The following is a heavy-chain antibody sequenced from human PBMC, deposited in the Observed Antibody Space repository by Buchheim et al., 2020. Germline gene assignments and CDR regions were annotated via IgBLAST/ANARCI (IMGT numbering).Heavy chain of an antibody. J-gene: IGHJ4*02. CDR1: GGSISSYY. Sequence: QVQLQESGPGLVKPSETLSLTCTVSGGSISSYYWSWIRQPPGKGLEWIGFVSNNGSAKYNPSLASRVTISLDMSKNQFSLKLTSVTAADTAVYFGARDVGDVLTGFDHWGQGTL. CDR3: ARDVGDVLTGFDH. CDR2: VSNNGSA. V-gene: IGHV4-59*01. D-gene: IGHD3-9*01.